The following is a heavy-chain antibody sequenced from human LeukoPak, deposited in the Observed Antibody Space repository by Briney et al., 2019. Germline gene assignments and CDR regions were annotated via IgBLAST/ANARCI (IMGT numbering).Heavy chain of an antibody. CDR1: GYTFTSHY. Sequence: GASVKVSCKASGYTFTSHYMYWVRQAPGKGLEWMGGFDPEDGETIYAQKFQGRVTMTEDTSTGTAYMELSSLRSEDTAVYYCATLSYASDFDYWGQGTLVTVSS. V-gene: IGHV1-24*01. J-gene: IGHJ4*02. D-gene: IGHD2-2*01. CDR2: FDPEDGET. CDR3: ATLSYASDFDY.